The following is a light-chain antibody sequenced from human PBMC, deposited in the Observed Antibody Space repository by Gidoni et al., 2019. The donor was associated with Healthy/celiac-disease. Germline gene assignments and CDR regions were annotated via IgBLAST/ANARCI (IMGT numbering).Light chain of an antibody. CDR3: QQYYSTPRLT. J-gene: IGKJ4*01. CDR1: QSVLYSSNNKNY. Sequence: DIVMTQSPDSLAVSLGERATINCKSSQSVLYSSNNKNYLAWYQQKPGQPPKLLIYWASTRESGVPDRFSGSGSGTDFTLTISSLQAEDGAVYYCQQYYSTPRLTFGGGTKVEIK. V-gene: IGKV4-1*01. CDR2: WAS.